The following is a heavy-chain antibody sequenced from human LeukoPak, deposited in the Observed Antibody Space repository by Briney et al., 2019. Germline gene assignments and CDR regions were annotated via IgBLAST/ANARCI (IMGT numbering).Heavy chain of an antibody. Sequence: GGSLRPSCAASGFTFSSYGMHWVRQVPGKGLEWVAVIYFDGSNRYYADSVEGRFTISRDNSKKTLYLHMDSLRAEDTAVYYCARDRWDSAAAGTYFDYWGQGTLVTVSP. D-gene: IGHD6-13*01. CDR3: ARDRWDSAAAGTYFDY. CDR2: IYFDGSNR. J-gene: IGHJ4*02. CDR1: GFTFSSYG. V-gene: IGHV3-33*01.